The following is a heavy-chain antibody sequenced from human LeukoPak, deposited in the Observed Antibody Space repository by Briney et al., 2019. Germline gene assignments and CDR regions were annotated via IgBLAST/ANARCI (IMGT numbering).Heavy chain of an antibody. J-gene: IGHJ3*02. V-gene: IGHV4-61*02. CDR2: IYTSGST. CDR3: ARDTLSLVGVDAFDI. D-gene: IGHD1-26*01. CDR1: GGSIRTGSYY. Sequence: PSETLSLTCTVSGGSIRTGSYYWSWIRQPAGEGLEWIGRIYTSGSTNYNPSLKSRVTMSVDTSKNHFSLNLSSVTAADTAVYYCARDTLSLVGVDAFDIWGQGTMVTVSS.